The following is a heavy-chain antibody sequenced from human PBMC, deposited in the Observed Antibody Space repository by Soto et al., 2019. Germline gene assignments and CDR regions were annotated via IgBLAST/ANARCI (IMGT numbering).Heavy chain of an antibody. CDR1: GGSISSGDYY. CDR2: IYYSGST. V-gene: IGHV4-30-4*01. J-gene: IGHJ6*02. D-gene: IGHD2-2*01. Sequence: SETLSLTCTVSGGSISSGDYYWSWIRQPPGKGLEWIGYIYYSGSTYYNPSLKSRVTISVDTSKNQFSLKLSSVTAADTAVYYCARELLPNREIVVVPAAPKRRYYYYYYGMTSGAKGPRSPSP. CDR3: ARELLPNREIVVVPAAPKRRYYYYYYGMTS.